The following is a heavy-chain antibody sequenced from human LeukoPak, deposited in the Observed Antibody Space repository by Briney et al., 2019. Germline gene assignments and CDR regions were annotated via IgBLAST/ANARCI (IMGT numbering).Heavy chain of an antibody. J-gene: IGHJ4*02. CDR1: GGSISSYY. CDR3: AGISSSSDYFDY. CDR2: IYTSGST. V-gene: IGHV4-4*09. Sequence: MPSETLSLTCTVSGGSISSYYWSWIRQPPGKGLEWIGYIYTSGSTNYNPSLKSRVTISVDTSKNQFSLKLSSVTAADTAVYYCAGISSSSDYFDYWAREPWSPSPQ. D-gene: IGHD6-6*01.